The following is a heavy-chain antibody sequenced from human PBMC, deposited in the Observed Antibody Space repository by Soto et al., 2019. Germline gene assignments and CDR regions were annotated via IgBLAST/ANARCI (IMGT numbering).Heavy chain of an antibody. CDR1: GYTFTSYD. CDR2: MNPNSGNT. D-gene: IGHD6-13*01. V-gene: IGHV1-8*01. J-gene: IGHJ5*02. Sequence: QVQLVQSGAEVKKPGASVKFSCKASGYTFTSYDINWVRQDTGQGLEWMGWMNPNSGNTGYAQKWQGRVTMSRKTSISTAYMELSSLRSEDTAVYYCARKGSSSRANWFDPWGQGTLVTVSS. CDR3: ARKGSSSRANWFDP.